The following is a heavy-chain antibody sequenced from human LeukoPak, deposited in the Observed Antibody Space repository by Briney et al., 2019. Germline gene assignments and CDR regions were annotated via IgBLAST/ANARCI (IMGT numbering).Heavy chain of an antibody. J-gene: IGHJ4*02. V-gene: IGHV4-4*07. Sequence: PSETLSLTCTVSGGSISSYYWSWIRQPAGKGLEWIGRIYTSGSTNYNPSLKSRVTMSVDTSKNQFSLKLSSVTAADTAVYYCARDLLDIVVVPAAYWVDYWGQGTLVTVSS. CDR3: ARDLLDIVVVPAAYWVDY. CDR2: IYTSGST. CDR1: GGSISSYY. D-gene: IGHD2-2*01.